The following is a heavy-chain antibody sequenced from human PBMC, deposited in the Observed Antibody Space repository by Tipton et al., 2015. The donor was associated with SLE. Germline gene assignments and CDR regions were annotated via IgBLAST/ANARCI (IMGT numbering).Heavy chain of an antibody. V-gene: IGHV4-59*11. J-gene: IGHJ4*02. CDR3: ARDLVDIAGAAY. CDR2: VYYSGST. D-gene: IGHD6-13*01. Sequence: TLSLTCTVSGGFISSHYWSWIRQPPGKGLEWIGYVYYSGSTNYNPSLKSRVTISVDTSKNQFSLKLSYVTAAGTAVYYCARDLVDIAGAAYWGQRTLVAVSS. CDR1: GGFISSHY.